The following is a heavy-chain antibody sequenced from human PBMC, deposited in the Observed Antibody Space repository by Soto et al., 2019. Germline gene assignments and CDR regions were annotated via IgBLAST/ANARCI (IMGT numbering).Heavy chain of an antibody. Sequence: GGSLRLSCAAYGFAVSNSVMSWVRQAPGKGLEWVSSIYSGDTTDYTDSVKGRFTISRDNFKNTLYLQMNSLRAEDTAVYYCATEVVVITTGFDYWGQGTLVTVSS. V-gene: IGHV3-66*01. J-gene: IGHJ4*02. CDR1: GFAVSNSV. D-gene: IGHD3-22*01. CDR3: ATEVVVITTGFDY. CDR2: IYSGDTT.